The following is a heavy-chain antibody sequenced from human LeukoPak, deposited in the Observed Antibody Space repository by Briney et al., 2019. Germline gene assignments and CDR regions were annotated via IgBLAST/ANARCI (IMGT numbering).Heavy chain of an antibody. CDR2: IYYSGST. Sequence: SETLSLTCTVSGGSISSHYWSWIRQPPGKGLEGIGYIYYSGSTNYNPSLKSRVTISVDTSKNQFSLKLSSVTAADTAVYYCAREDIAARPFDYWGQGTLVTVSS. J-gene: IGHJ4*02. D-gene: IGHD6-6*01. CDR3: AREDIAARPFDY. V-gene: IGHV4-59*11. CDR1: GGSISSHY.